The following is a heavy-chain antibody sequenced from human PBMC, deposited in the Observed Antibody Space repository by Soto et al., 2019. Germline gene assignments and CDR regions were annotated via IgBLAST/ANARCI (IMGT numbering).Heavy chain of an antibody. CDR3: ARGTHDTSGLYYSAYYFDN. CDR1: RFTFYSYD. CDR2: IYSGGST. Sequence: GGVPGLSCAAPRFTFYSYDMCWGRPAPGEGLEWVSVIYSGGSTYYADSVKGRFTISRDNSRNTVYLQVDSLRAEDTATYYCARGTHDTSGLYYSAYYFDNWGQGTLVTVSS. D-gene: IGHD3-22*01. J-gene: IGHJ4*02. V-gene: IGHV3-66*01.